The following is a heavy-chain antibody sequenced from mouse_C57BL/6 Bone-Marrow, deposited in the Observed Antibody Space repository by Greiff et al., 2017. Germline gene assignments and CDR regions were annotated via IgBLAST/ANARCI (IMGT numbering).Heavy chain of an antibody. CDR1: GYAFSSYW. CDR2: IYPGDGDT. V-gene: IGHV1-80*01. D-gene: IGHD1-1*01. CDR3: NYGSTAWFAY. J-gene: IGHJ3*01. Sequence: VKLMESGAELVKPGASVKISCKASGYAFSSYWMNWVKQRPGKGLEWIGQIYPGDGDTNYNGKFKGKATLTADKSSSTAYMQLSSLTSEDSAVYFCNYGSTAWFAYWGQGTLVTVSA.